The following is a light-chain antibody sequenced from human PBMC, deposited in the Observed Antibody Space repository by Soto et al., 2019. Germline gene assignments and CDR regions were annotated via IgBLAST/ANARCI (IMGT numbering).Light chain of an antibody. CDR3: QVWDSTSDHPGI. J-gene: IGLJ2*01. CDR1: NIGSKS. V-gene: IGLV3-21*04. CDR2: ADS. Sequence: SYERTQPPSVSVAPGKTARITCGGNNIGSKSVHWYQQKPGQAPVFVMYADSVRPQGIPERFSGSNSGNTATLTISRVEAGDEADYYCQVWDSTSDHPGIFGGGTKLTVL.